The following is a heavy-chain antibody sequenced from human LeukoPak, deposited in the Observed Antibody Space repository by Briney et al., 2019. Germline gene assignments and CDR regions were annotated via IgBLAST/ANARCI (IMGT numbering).Heavy chain of an antibody. CDR3: ARLTLQDYYDSSGFDY. D-gene: IGHD3-22*01. Sequence: SETLSLTCTVSGGSISSYYWSWIRQPPGKGLEWIGYIYYSGSTNYNPSLKSRVTKSVDTSKNQFSLKLSSVTAADTAVYYCARLTLQDYYDSSGFDYWGQGTLATVSS. CDR2: IYYSGST. V-gene: IGHV4-59*08. CDR1: GGSISSYY. J-gene: IGHJ4*02.